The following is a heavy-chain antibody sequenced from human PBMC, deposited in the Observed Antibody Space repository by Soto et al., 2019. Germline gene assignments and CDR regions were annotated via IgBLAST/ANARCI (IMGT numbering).Heavy chain of an antibody. V-gene: IGHV4-61*01. CDR3: ALHFDI. Sequence: QVQLQESGPGLVKPSETLSLTCTVSGGSVSSGSYYWSWIRQPPGKGLEWIGYIYYSGSTNYNPALKSRVTISVDTSKNQFSLKLSSVTAADTAVYYCALHFDIWGQGTMVTVSS. CDR1: GGSVSSGSYY. CDR2: IYYSGST. J-gene: IGHJ3*02.